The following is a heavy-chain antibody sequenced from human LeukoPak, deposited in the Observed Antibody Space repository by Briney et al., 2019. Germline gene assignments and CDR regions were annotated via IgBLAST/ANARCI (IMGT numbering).Heavy chain of an antibody. V-gene: IGHV3-30*02. CDR1: GLTFSSYG. D-gene: IGHD3-10*01. CDR3: VRGIQHMDV. J-gene: IGHJ6*03. CDR2: TWPDASKK. Sequence: GGSLTLSRVASGLTFSSYGMHWVRHAPGGGLEWVALTWPDASKKDYADSEKGRLTISRDNSKNTLYLQMICLRTEDTALYGCVRGIQHMDVWGKGNTVTISS.